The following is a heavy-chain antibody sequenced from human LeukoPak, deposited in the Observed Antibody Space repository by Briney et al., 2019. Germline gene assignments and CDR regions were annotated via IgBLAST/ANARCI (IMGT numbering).Heavy chain of an antibody. Sequence: SETLSLTCAVSGGSISSSNWWSWVRQPPGKGLEWIGEIYHSGSTNYNPSLKSRVTISVDKSKNQFSLKLSSVTAADTAVYYCARGGFWSGYYPFDYWGQGTLVTVSS. V-gene: IGHV4-4*02. CDR3: ARGGFWSGYYPFDY. CDR1: GGSISSSNW. CDR2: IYHSGST. J-gene: IGHJ4*02. D-gene: IGHD3-3*01.